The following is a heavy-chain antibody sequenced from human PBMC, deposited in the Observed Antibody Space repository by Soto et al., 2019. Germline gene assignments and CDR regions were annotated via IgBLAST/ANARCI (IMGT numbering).Heavy chain of an antibody. CDR1: GFTFSSYG. J-gene: IGHJ6*02. V-gene: IGHV3-33*01. CDR3: ARTYYYGSGSYNFQVDYYYYYGMDV. D-gene: IGHD3-10*01. Sequence: GGSLRLSCAASGFTFSSYGMHWVRQAPGKGLEWVAVIWYDGSNKYYADSVKGRFTISRDNSKNTLYLQMNSLRAEDTAVYYCARTYYYGSGSYNFQVDYYYYYGMDVWGQGTTVTVSS. CDR2: IWYDGSNK.